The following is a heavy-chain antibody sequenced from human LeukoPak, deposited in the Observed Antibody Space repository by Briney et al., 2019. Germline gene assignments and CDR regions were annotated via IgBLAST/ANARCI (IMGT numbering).Heavy chain of an antibody. Sequence: ASVKVSCKASGGTFSSYAISWVRQAPGQGLEWMGGIIPIFGTANYAQKFQGRVTITADESTSTAYVELSSLRSDDTAVYYCAKDHAYDTSGYYYDYWGQGTLVTVSS. J-gene: IGHJ4*02. D-gene: IGHD3-22*01. CDR1: GGTFSSYA. V-gene: IGHV1-69*13. CDR3: AKDHAYDTSGYYYDY. CDR2: IIPIFGTA.